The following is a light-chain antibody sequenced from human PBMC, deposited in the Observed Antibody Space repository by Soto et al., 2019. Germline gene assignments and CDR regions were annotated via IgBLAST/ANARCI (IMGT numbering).Light chain of an antibody. CDR2: AAS. Sequence: DIQMTQSPSSLSASVGDRVTITCRASQSISSYLNWYQQKPGKAPKLLIYAASSLQSGVPSRFSGSGSGTDFTLTISSLQPEDFATYYCQQSYSTLSLGQGTKVEIK. J-gene: IGKJ1*01. CDR3: QQSYSTLS. CDR1: QSISSY. V-gene: IGKV1-39*01.